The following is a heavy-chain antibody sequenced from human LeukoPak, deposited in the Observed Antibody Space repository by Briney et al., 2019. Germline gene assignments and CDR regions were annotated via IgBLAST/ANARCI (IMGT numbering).Heavy chain of an antibody. V-gene: IGHV3-23*01. CDR1: GFTFSSYA. Sequence: GGSLRLSCAASGFTFSSYAMTWVRQAPGKGLEWVSSISASGASTYYADSVKGRFTISRDNSKDTLYLHMNSLGGEDTAVYYCAKNRYSGSYRDFEYWGQGTLVTVSS. J-gene: IGHJ4*02. CDR2: ISASGAST. CDR3: AKNRYSGSYRDFEY. D-gene: IGHD1-26*01.